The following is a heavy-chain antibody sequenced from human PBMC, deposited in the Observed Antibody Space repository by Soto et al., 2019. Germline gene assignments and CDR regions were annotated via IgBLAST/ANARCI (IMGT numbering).Heavy chain of an antibody. V-gene: IGHV5-51*01. CDR3: ARWSNSGWSDY. Sequence: PGYSLKLYCTGSGYRFTRYWIGWVRQMPGKGLEWMGIIYPGDSDTRYSPSFQGQVTISADKSISTAYLQWSSLKASVTAMYYCARWSNSGWSDYWGQGTLVTVSP. D-gene: IGHD6-19*01. J-gene: IGHJ4*02. CDR2: IYPGDSDT. CDR1: GYRFTRYW.